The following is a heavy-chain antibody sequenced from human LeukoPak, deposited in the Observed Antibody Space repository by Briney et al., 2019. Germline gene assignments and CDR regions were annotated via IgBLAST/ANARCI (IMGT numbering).Heavy chain of an antibody. D-gene: IGHD5-12*01. CDR3: ARELNRRGDSGRDY. CDR2: INSDGSST. J-gene: IGHJ4*02. Sequence: ASVKVSCKASGFTFSSYWMHWVRQAPGKGLVWVSRINSDGSSTSYADSVKGRFTISRDNAKNTLYLQMNSLRAEDTAVYYCARELNRRGDSGRDYWGQGTLVTVSS. V-gene: IGHV3-74*01. CDR1: GFTFSSYW.